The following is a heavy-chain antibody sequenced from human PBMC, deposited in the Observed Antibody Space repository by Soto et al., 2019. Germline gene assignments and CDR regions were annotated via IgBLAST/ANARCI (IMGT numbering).Heavy chain of an antibody. CDR3: ARGSNYDFWSGYYHEGYYYGMDV. CDR1: GDSVSSNSAA. J-gene: IGHJ6*02. CDR2: TYYRSKWYN. V-gene: IGHV6-1*01. Sequence: PSQTLSLTCAISGDSVSSNSAAWNWIRQSPSRGLEWLGRTYYRSKWYNDYAVSVKSRITINPDTSKNQFSLQLNSVTPEDTAVYYCARGSNYDFWSGYYHEGYYYGMDVWGQGTTVTVSS. D-gene: IGHD3-3*01.